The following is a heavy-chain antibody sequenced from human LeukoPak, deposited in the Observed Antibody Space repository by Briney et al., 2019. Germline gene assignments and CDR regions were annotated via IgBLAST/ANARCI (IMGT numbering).Heavy chain of an antibody. CDR3: ARYSVATRYYYYYGMDV. J-gene: IGHJ6*02. CDR1: GGSISSGDYY. Sequence: SETLSLTCTVSGGSISSGDYYWSWIRQPPGKGLEWIGYIYYSGSTYYNPSLKSRVTISVDTSKNQFSLKLSSVTAADTAVYYCARYSVATRYYYYYGMDVWGQGTTVTVSS. D-gene: IGHD1-26*01. V-gene: IGHV4-30-4*02. CDR2: IYYSGST.